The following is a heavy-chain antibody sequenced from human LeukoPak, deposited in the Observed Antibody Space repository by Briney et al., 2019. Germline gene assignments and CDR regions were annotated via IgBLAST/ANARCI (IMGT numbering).Heavy chain of an antibody. CDR1: GGSFSGYY. CDR3: AREPAEGYCSSTSCRNWFDP. Sequence: SETLSLTCAVYGGSFSGYYWSWIRQPPGKGLEWIGEINHSGSTNYNPSLKSRVTISVDTSKNQFSLKLSSVTAAGTAVYYCAREPAEGYCSSTSCRNWFDPWGQGTLVTVSS. J-gene: IGHJ5*02. V-gene: IGHV4-34*01. CDR2: INHSGST. D-gene: IGHD2-2*01.